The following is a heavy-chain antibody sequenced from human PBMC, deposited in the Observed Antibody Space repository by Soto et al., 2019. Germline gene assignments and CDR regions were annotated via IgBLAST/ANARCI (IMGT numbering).Heavy chain of an antibody. CDR1: GFAFSSYA. D-gene: IGHD6-19*01. J-gene: IGHJ4*02. CDR2: ISYDGSNK. CDR3: ARDHSSGWPFDY. Sequence: QVQLVESGGGVVQPGRSLRLSCAASGFAFSSYAMHWVRQAPGKGLEWVAVISYDGSNKYYADSVKGRFTISRDNSKNTLYLQMNSLRAEDTAVYYCARDHSSGWPFDYWGQGTLVTVSS. V-gene: IGHV3-30-3*01.